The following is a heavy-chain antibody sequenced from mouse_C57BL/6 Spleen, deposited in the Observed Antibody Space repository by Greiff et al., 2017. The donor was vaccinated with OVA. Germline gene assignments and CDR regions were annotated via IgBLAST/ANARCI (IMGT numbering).Heavy chain of an antibody. CDR2: IWSGGST. D-gene: IGHD1-1*01. CDR1: GFSLTSYG. J-gene: IGHJ4*01. V-gene: IGHV2-2*01. CDR3: ARKVVATDYYAMGY. Sequence: VQLQESGPGLVQPSQSLSITCTVSGFSLTSYGVHWVRQSPGKGLEWLGVIWSGGSTDYNAAFISSLSISKDNSKSQVFFKMNSLQADDTAIYYCARKVVATDYYAMGYWGQGTSVTVAS.